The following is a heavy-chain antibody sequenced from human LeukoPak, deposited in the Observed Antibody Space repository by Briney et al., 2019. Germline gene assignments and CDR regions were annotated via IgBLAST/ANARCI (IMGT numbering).Heavy chain of an antibody. CDR1: GGSISSYY. D-gene: IGHD3-3*02. CDR2: IYYSGSP. CDR3: ARAYSIDGPFDP. V-gene: IGHV4-59*01. J-gene: IGHJ5*02. Sequence: SETLSLTCTVSGGSISSYYWSWIRQPPGKGLEWIGYIYYSGSPSYNPSLKSRVTISVDTSKNQFSLKLSSVTAADTAVYYCARAYSIDGPFDPWGQGTLVTVSS.